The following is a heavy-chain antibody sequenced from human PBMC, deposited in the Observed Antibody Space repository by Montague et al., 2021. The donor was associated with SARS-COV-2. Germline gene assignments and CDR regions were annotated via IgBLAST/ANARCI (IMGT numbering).Heavy chain of an antibody. J-gene: IGHJ6*02. Sequence: SETLSLTCTVSGGSISSSSNYWGWIRQPPGKGLEWIGEINHSGSTNYNPSLKSRVTISVDTSKNQFSLKLSSVTAADTAVYYCARQGYSYYYYCMDVWGQGTTVTVSS. CDR2: INHSGST. D-gene: IGHD5-24*01. CDR1: GGSISSSSNY. V-gene: IGHV4-39*01. CDR3: ARQGYSYYYYCMDV.